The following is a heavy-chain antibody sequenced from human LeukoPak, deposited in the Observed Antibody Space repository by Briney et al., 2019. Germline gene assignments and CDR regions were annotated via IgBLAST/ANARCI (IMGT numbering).Heavy chain of an antibody. V-gene: IGHV4-38-2*02. D-gene: IGHD6-13*01. CDR3: ARAYHSSWYLNWFDP. CDR1: GGSISSYY. Sequence: SETLSLTCTVSGGSISSYYWSWIRQPPRKGLEWIGSIYHNGNTYYNPSLKSRVTISVDTSKNEFSLKLSSVTAADTAVYYCARAYHSSWYLNWFDPWGQGTLVTVSS. CDR2: IYHNGNT. J-gene: IGHJ5*02.